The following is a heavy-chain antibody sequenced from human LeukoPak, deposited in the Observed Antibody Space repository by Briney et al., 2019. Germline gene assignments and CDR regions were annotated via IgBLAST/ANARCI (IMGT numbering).Heavy chain of an antibody. V-gene: IGHV1-18*01. CDR3: ARGYDYGDYVGDFDY. CDR2: ISAYNGNT. Sequence: ASVKVSCKASGYTFTNYGISWVRQAPGQGLEWMGWISAYNGNTNYAQNLQGRVTVTTDTSTGTAYMELRSLRSDDTAVYYCARGYDYGDYVGDFDYWGQGTLVTVSS. D-gene: IGHD4-17*01. CDR1: GYTFTNYG. J-gene: IGHJ4*02.